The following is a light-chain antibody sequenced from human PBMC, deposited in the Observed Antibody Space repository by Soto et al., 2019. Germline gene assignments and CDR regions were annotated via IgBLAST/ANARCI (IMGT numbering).Light chain of an antibody. CDR3: QRYDSLRT. J-gene: IGKJ1*01. CDR1: QSVRSNF. CDR2: GAS. V-gene: IGKV3-20*01. Sequence: EIVLTPSPGTLSLSPGERATLSCRASQSVRSNFLAWYQQKPGQAPRLLIYGASNRATGIPDRFSGSGSGTDFTLTITRLEPEDFAMYYCQRYDSLRTFGQGTKGDIK.